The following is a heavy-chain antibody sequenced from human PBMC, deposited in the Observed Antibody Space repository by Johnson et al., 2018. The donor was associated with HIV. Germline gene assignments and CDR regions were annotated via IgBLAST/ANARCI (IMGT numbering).Heavy chain of an antibody. Sequence: QVQLVESGGGVVQPGGSLRISCAASGFTFSSYGMHWVRQAPGKGLEWVAFIRYDGSNKYYADSVKGRFTISRDNSKNTLYLQMNSLRAEDTAVYYCAKDPRGNFWSGDDAFDIWGQGTMVTVSS. D-gene: IGHD3-3*01. CDR3: AKDPRGNFWSGDDAFDI. CDR2: IRYDGSNK. V-gene: IGHV3-30*02. J-gene: IGHJ3*02. CDR1: GFTFSSYG.